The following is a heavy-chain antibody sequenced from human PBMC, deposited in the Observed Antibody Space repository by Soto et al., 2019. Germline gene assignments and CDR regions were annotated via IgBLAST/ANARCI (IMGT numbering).Heavy chain of an antibody. J-gene: IGHJ6*02. CDR2: IYYSGST. CDR1: GGSISSGGYY. V-gene: IGHV4-31*03. Sequence: QVQLQESGPGLVKPSQTLSLTCTVSGGSISSGGYYWSWIRQHPGKGLEWIGYIYYSGSTYYNPSLKSRVTRSVDTSKNQFSLKLSSVTAADTAVYYCAREEGYCSGGSCYDNYGMDVWGQGTTVTVSS. CDR3: AREEGYCSGGSCYDNYGMDV. D-gene: IGHD2-15*01.